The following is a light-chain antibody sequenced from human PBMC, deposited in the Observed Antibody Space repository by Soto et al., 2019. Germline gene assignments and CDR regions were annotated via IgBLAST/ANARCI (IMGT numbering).Light chain of an antibody. V-gene: IGKV3-15*01. Sequence: EIVMTQSPATLSVSPAERATLSCRASQSIGSNLAWYQQKPGQAPRLLIYDASTRSTGIPARFSGSGSGTEFTLTISSLQSEDFAVYYCQQYNNWTPWTFGQGTKVEIK. CDR1: QSIGSN. J-gene: IGKJ1*01. CDR2: DAS. CDR3: QQYNNWTPWT.